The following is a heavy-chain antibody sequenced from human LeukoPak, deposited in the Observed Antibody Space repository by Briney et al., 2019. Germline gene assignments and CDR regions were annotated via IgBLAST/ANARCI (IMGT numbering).Heavy chain of an antibody. V-gene: IGHV4-4*07. Sequence: SETLSLTCTVSGGSISSYYWSWIRQPAGKGLEWIGRIYTSGSTNYNPSLKSRVTMSVDTSKNQFSLKLSSVTAADTAVYYCAREGTSIAVDGGGNWFDPWGQGTLVTVSS. CDR2: IYTSGST. CDR3: AREGTSIAVDGGGNWFDP. J-gene: IGHJ5*02. CDR1: GGSISSYY. D-gene: IGHD6-19*01.